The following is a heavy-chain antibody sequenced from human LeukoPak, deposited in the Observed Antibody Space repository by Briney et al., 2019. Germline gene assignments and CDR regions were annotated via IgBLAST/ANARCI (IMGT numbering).Heavy chain of an antibody. CDR1: GYTFTGFY. Sequence: GASVKVSCKASGYTFTGFYMHWVRQAPGQGLEWMGWINPNSGGTNYAQKFQGRVTMTRDTSISTAYMELSRLRSDDTAVYYCARRSSVAVNLDYWGQGTLVTVSS. V-gene: IGHV1-2*02. J-gene: IGHJ4*02. CDR2: INPNSGGT. D-gene: IGHD6-19*01. CDR3: ARRSSVAVNLDY.